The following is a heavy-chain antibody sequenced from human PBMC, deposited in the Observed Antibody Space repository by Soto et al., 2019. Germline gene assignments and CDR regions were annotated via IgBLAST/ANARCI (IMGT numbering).Heavy chain of an antibody. V-gene: IGHV4-59*12. D-gene: IGHD6-13*01. CDR1: GGSISSYY. Sequence: SETLSLTCTVSGGSISSYYWSWIRQPPGKGLEWIGYIYYSGSTNYNPSLKSRVTISVDTSKNQFSLRLSSVTAADTAVYYCARTYSSSWSPFDYWGQGTLVTVSS. CDR3: ARTYSSSWSPFDY. CDR2: IYYSGST. J-gene: IGHJ4*02.